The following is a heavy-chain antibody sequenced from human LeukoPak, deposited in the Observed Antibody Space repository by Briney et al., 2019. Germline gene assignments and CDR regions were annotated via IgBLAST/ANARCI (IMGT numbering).Heavy chain of an antibody. CDR1: GYSISRGYY. CDR2: IYHTGST. V-gene: IGHV4-38-2*01. D-gene: IGHD3-10*01. Sequence: SETLSLTCGVSGYSISRGYYWAWIRQPPGKGLEWIETIYHTGSTYYTPSLGSRVTISLDTSKNEFSMNLNSVTAADTAVYYCARAGWIITSGIDYWGQGALVTVSS. CDR3: ARAGWIITSGIDY. J-gene: IGHJ4*02.